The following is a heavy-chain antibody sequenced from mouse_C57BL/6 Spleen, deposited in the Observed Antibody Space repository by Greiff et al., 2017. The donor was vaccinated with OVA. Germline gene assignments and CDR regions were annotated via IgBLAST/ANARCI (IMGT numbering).Heavy chain of an antibody. CDR2: INPKNGGT. CDR3: ARGYYGSWYFDY. CDR1: GYTFTDYY. Sequence: EVQLQQSGPELVKPGASVKISCKASGYTFTDYYMNWVKQSHGKSLEWIGDINPKNGGTSYNQKFKGKATLTVDKSSSTACMELRSLTSEDSAVYYCARGYYGSWYFDYWGQGTTLTVSS. D-gene: IGHD1-1*01. V-gene: IGHV1-26*01. J-gene: IGHJ2*01.